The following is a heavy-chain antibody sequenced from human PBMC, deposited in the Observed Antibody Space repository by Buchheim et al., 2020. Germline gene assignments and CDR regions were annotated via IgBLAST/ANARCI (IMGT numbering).Heavy chain of an antibody. CDR2: ISSSGSTI. J-gene: IGHJ4*02. D-gene: IGHD6-13*01. Sequence: EVQLVESGGGLVQPGGSLRLSCAASGFTFSSYEMNWVRQAPGKGLEWVSYISSSGSTIYYADSVKGRFTISRDNATNSLYLQMNSLRAEDTAVYYCARDGNGEQQLIPYFDYWGQGTL. CDR1: GFTFSSYE. V-gene: IGHV3-48*03. CDR3: ARDGNGEQQLIPYFDY.